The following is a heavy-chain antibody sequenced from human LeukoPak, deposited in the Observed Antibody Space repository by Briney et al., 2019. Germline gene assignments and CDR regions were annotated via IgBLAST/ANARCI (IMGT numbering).Heavy chain of an antibody. V-gene: IGHV3-30*02. CDR2: IRYDGSNK. D-gene: IGHD3-22*01. J-gene: IGHJ4*02. Sequence: GGSLRLSCAASGFTFSSYGMHWVRQAPGKGLEWVAFIRYDGSNKYYADSVKGRFTISRDNSKNTLYLQMNSLRAEDTAVYYCAKDVDYYDSSGYDYWGQGTLVTVSS. CDR3: AKDVDYYDSSGYDY. CDR1: GFTFSSYG.